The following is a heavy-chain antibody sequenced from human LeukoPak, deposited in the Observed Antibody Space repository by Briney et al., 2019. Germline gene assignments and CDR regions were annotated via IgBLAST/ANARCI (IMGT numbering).Heavy chain of an antibody. J-gene: IGHJ4*02. CDR3: ARGDYETHGYQTR. V-gene: IGHV7-4-1*02. CDR1: GYVFTSYV. Sequence: ASVKVSCKASGYVFTSYVLHWVRQAPGQGLEWMGWINTNTGNPTYAQGFTGRFVFSLDTSVSTAYLQISSLKADDTAMYYCARGDYETHGYQTRWGQGTLVTVSS. CDR2: INTNTGNP. D-gene: IGHD3-22*01.